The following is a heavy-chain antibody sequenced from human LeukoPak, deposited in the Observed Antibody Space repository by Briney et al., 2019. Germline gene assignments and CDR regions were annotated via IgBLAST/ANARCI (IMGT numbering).Heavy chain of an antibody. CDR3: ARGSAFDI. V-gene: IGHV4-59*08. CDR1: GGSISSYY. CDR2: IYYSGST. D-gene: IGHD6-25*01. Sequence: SETLSLTCTVSGGSISSYYWNWIRQPPGEGLEWIGYIYYSGSTNYNPSLKSRVTISVDTSKNQFSLKLSSVTAADTAVYYCARGSAFDIWGQGTMVTVSS. J-gene: IGHJ3*02.